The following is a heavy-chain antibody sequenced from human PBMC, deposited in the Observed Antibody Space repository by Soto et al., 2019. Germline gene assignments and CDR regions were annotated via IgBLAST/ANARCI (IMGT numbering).Heavy chain of an antibody. Sequence: ESGGGVVQPGRSLRLSCAASGLTFNNYDMHWVRQAPGTGLEWVAVISYDGSDKYYGDSVKGRFTISRDNSKNTLYLQMNSLRGDDTAVYYCAKDRGHYGSGSYYGTLHYYGMDVWGQGTTVTVSS. V-gene: IGHV3-30*18. CDR2: ISYDGSDK. CDR1: GLTFNNYD. J-gene: IGHJ6*02. CDR3: AKDRGHYGSGSYYGTLHYYGMDV. D-gene: IGHD3-10*01.